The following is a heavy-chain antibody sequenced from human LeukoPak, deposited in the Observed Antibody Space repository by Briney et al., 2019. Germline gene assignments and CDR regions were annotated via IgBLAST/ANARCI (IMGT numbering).Heavy chain of an antibody. CDR3: ARGIVLTGYASFGY. CDR2: ANHNGGT. J-gene: IGHJ4*02. Sequence: SETLSLTCAVNGGSFRGYYWTWIRQPPGKGLEWIGEANHNGGTNYSPSLKSRINISVDTSKNQFSLKLNSVTAADTAVYFCARGIVLTGYASFGYWGQGTPVTVSS. D-gene: IGHD2-8*02. V-gene: IGHV4-34*01. CDR1: GGSFRGYY.